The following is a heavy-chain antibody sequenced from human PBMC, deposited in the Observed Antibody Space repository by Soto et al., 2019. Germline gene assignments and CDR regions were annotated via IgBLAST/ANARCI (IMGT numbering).Heavy chain of an antibody. CDR3: ARAPGAVNSYAGVDV. J-gene: IGHJ6*02. D-gene: IGHD6-19*01. V-gene: IGHV3-11*05. Sequence: LRLSCVASGFIFSDYYMAWIRRAPGKGLEWVSYISDGGSYTNHGNSVRGRVSVSRDDARNSLYLQIKNLRVEDTGVYYCARAPGAVNSYAGVDVWGQGTTVTVLL. CDR2: ISDGGSYT. CDR1: GFIFSDYY.